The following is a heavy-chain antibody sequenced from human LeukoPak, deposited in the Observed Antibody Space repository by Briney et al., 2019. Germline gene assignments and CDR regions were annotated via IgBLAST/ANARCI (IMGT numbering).Heavy chain of an antibody. V-gene: IGHV3-23*01. J-gene: IGHJ5*02. D-gene: IGHD3-22*01. CDR1: GFIFSSYA. CDR2: ILGSGDNT. Sequence: PGGSLRLSCAASGFIFSSYAMSWVRQAPGKGLEWVSDILGSGDNTYYADSVTGRFTVSRDNSKNMLYLQINSLRAEETAVYYCARKDSSDFFGQRWFDPWGQGTLVTVSS. CDR3: ARKDSSDFFGQRWFDP.